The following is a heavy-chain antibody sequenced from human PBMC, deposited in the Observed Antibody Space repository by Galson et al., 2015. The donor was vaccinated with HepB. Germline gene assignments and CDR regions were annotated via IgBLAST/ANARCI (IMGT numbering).Heavy chain of an antibody. V-gene: IGHV1-69*13. J-gene: IGHJ6*02. D-gene: IGHD2-2*01. CDR1: GGTFSSYA. CDR3: ARGVVVPAAMREMGGGSYYYGMDV. CDR2: IIPIFGTA. Sequence: SVKVSCKASGGTFSSYAISWVRQAPGQGLEWMGGIIPIFGTANYAQKFQGRVTITADESTSTAYMELSSLRSEDTAVYYCARGVVVPAAMREMGGGSYYYGMDVWGQGTTVTVSS.